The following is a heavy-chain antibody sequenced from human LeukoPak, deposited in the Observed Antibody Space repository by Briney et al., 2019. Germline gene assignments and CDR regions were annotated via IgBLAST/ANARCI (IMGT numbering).Heavy chain of an antibody. Sequence: SETLSLTCTVSGGSITNYYWTWIRQPPGKGLEWIGYIHYSGSTNYNPSLKSRVTISVDTSKNQFSLKLSSVTAADTAVYYCARDRGGGPDYWGQGTLVTVSS. CDR2: IHYSGST. CDR1: GGSITNYY. CDR3: ARDRGGGPDY. J-gene: IGHJ4*02. D-gene: IGHD2-15*01. V-gene: IGHV4-59*01.